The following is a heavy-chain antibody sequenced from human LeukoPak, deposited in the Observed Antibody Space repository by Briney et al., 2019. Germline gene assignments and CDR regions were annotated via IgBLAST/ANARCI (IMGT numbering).Heavy chain of an antibody. CDR1: GFTFSTYS. CDR2: SRWRGGTI. D-gene: IGHD3-16*01. J-gene: IGHJ4*02. Sequence: GGSLRLSCAASGFTFSTYSMNWVRQAPGKGLEWVSYSRWRGGTIYYADSVKGRFTISRDNAKNSLYLQMNSLRDEDTAVYYCARTVEDGGYYFDYWGQGTLVTVSS. V-gene: IGHV3-48*02. CDR3: ARTVEDGGYYFDY.